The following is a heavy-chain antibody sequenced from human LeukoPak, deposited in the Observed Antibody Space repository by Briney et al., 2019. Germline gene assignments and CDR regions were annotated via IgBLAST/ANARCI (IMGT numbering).Heavy chain of an antibody. CDR1: GFTFSSYA. CDR2: ISYDGSNK. CDR3: ARGGPRTSGSYYFDY. Sequence: PGRSLRLSCAASGFTFSSYAMHWVRQAPGKGLEWVAVISYDGSNKYYADSVKGRFTISRDNSKNTLYLQMNSLRAEDTAVYYCARGGPRTSGSYYFDYWGQGTLVTVSS. V-gene: IGHV3-30-3*01. D-gene: IGHD1-26*01. J-gene: IGHJ4*02.